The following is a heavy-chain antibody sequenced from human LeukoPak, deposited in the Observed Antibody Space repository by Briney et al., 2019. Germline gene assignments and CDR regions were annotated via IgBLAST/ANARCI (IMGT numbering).Heavy chain of an antibody. J-gene: IGHJ4*02. CDR2: TYTRGST. V-gene: IGHV4-61*02. D-gene: IGHD6-6*01. Sequence: PSHTLSLTCTVSGGSISSGSYYWSWIRQPAGKGLEWIGRTYTRGSTHYNPSLKSRVTISVDTSKNQFSLKLSSVTAADTAVYYCARDFAIAALYYWGQGTLVTVSS. CDR3: ARDFAIAALYY. CDR1: GGSISSGSYY.